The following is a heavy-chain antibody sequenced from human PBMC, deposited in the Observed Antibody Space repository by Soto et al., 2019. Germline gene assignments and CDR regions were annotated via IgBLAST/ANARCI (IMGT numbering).Heavy chain of an antibody. CDR2: ISYDGSNK. Sequence: GGSLRLSCAASGFTFSSYGMHWVRQAPGKGLEWVAVISYDGSNKYYADSVKGRFTISRDNSKNTLYLQMNSLRAEDTAVYYCAKGGSSSWYSLGYYYYGMDVWGQGTTDTVSS. CDR3: AKGGSSSWYSLGYYYYGMDV. V-gene: IGHV3-30*18. D-gene: IGHD6-13*01. CDR1: GFTFSSYG. J-gene: IGHJ6*02.